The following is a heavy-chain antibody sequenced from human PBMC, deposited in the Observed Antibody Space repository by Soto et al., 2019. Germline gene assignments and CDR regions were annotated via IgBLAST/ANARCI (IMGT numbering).Heavy chain of an antibody. V-gene: IGHV3-11*01. CDR2: ILSLESHK. Sequence: GGSLRLSCSGSGFNFSDYYMNWIRQTPVKGLEWVSSILSLESHKYYAASVMGRFSISRDNAKRSLFLQMNNLRAEDTGIYFCATGLKDASNRPSFDSWGPGTPVTVSS. J-gene: IGHJ4*02. CDR1: GFNFSDYY. D-gene: IGHD3-16*01. CDR3: ATGLKDASNRPSFDS.